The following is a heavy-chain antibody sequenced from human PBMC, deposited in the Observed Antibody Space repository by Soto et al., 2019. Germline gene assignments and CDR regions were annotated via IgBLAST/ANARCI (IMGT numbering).Heavy chain of an antibody. CDR1: GGSISSYY. Sequence: PSETLSLTCTVSGGSISSYYWSWIRQPPGKGLEWIGYIYYSGSTNYNPSLKSRVTISVDTSKNQFSLKLSSVTAADTAVYYCARVLVFGQQVGAFVISTQGTTVPGSS. CDR3: ARVLVFGQQVGAFVI. V-gene: IGHV4-59*08. CDR2: IYYSGST. D-gene: IGHD1-26*01. J-gene: IGHJ3*02.